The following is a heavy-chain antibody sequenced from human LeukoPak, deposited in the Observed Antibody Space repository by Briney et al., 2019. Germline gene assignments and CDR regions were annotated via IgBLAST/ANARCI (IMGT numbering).Heavy chain of an antibody. V-gene: IGHV3-21*01. J-gene: IGHJ4*02. CDR3: AREGKYDFWSGGYFDY. D-gene: IGHD3-3*01. CDR1: GFTFSSYS. CDR2: ISSSSSYI. Sequence: PGGSLRLSCAASGFTFSSYSMNWVRQAPGKGLEWVSSISSSSSYIYYADSVKGRFTISRDNAKNSLYLQMNSLRAEDTAVYYCAREGKYDFWSGGYFDYWGQGTLVTVSS.